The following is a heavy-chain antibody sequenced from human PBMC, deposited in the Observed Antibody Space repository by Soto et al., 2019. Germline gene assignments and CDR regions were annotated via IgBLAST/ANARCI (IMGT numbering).Heavy chain of an antibody. CDR3: ATGVVPATKWGYYSYGLDV. J-gene: IGHJ6*02. D-gene: IGHD2-2*01. CDR1: GFTFSDYY. V-gene: IGHV3-11*01. Sequence: GGALRVSCAASGFTFSDYYMSWIRQAPGKGLEWVSYISSGGFITYYADSVKGRFTTSWDKAKNSLYLQMNTLSANGTAVYYCATGVVPATKWGYYSYGLDVWGQGTTVTVSS. CDR2: ISSGGFIT.